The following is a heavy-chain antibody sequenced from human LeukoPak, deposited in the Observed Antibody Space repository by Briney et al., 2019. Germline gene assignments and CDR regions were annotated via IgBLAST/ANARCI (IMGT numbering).Heavy chain of an antibody. CDR2: IYYSGST. CDR3: ARGVGSSSWYDP. V-gene: IGHV4-59*01. J-gene: IGHJ5*02. CDR1: DGSISTFY. D-gene: IGHD6-13*01. Sequence: SETLSLTCTVSDGSISTFYWSWIRQPPGKGLEWIGYIYYSGSTSYNPSLKSRVIISGDTSKNQFSLKLSSVTAADTAVYYCARGVGSSSWYDPWGRGTLVTVSS.